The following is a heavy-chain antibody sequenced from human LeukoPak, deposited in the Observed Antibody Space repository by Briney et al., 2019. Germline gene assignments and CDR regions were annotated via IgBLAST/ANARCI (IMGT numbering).Heavy chain of an antibody. CDR2: ISSSSTYI. J-gene: IGHJ4*02. CDR3: AILQPPDPSVFGVENPNFDY. D-gene: IGHD3-3*01. Sequence: GGSLRLSCAASGFTFSSYSINWVRQAPGKGLEWVSSISSSSTYIYYADSLKGRFTISRDNAKNSLYLQMNSLRAEDTAVYYCAILQPPDPSVFGVENPNFDYWGQGTLVTVSS. CDR1: GFTFSSYS. V-gene: IGHV3-21*04.